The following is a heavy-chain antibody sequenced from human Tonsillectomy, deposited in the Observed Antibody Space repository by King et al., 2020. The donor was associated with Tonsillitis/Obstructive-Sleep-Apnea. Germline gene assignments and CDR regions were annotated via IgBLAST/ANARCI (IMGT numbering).Heavy chain of an antibody. CDR2: IYPGDSET. D-gene: IGHD3-10*01. J-gene: IGHJ6*03. Sequence: QLVQSGAEVKKPGESLRISCEGSGYSFTTYWIGWVRQMPGKGLEWMGIIYPGDSETRYSPSFQGPVTISADKSISTAYLQWSSLKASDTAIYYCARHEDGSGSNYMDVWGKGTTVTVSS. V-gene: IGHV5-51*01. CDR3: ARHEDGSGSNYMDV. CDR1: GYSFTTYW.